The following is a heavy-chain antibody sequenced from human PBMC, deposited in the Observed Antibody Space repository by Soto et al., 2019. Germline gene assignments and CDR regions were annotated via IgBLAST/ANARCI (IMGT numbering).Heavy chain of an antibody. Sequence: EVQLVESGGGLVQPGGSLRVSCAASGFTFGSYWMNWVRQAPGKGLVWVSRIDSDGSSTTYADAVKGRFTTSRDNAKNTLYLQMSSLGVEDTAVYYCARGRPYDMDVWGQGTTVTVSS. CDR3: ARGRPYDMDV. J-gene: IGHJ6*02. CDR1: GFTFGSYW. CDR2: IDSDGSST. V-gene: IGHV3-74*01.